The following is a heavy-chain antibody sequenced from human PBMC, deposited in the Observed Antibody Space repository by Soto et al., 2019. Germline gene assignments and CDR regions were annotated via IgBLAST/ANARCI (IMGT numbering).Heavy chain of an antibody. J-gene: IGHJ6*02. Sequence: QVQLQESGPGLVKPSETLSLTCTVSGASISNAYWSWIRQAAGKRLEWIGRIHSSGTFNYNPSLKSRVSISRDTSKIQISLKLSSVTAADTAVYYCARDNIVSNGYGMDVWGQGTTVTVAS. CDR2: IHSSGTF. CDR3: ARDNIVSNGYGMDV. CDR1: GASISNAY. V-gene: IGHV4-4*07. D-gene: IGHD5-12*01.